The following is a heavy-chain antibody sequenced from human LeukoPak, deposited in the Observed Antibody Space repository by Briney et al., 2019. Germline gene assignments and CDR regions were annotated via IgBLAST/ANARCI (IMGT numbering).Heavy chain of an antibody. CDR1: GFTFSSYS. CDR3: AGYASSSRRDAFDF. V-gene: IGHV3-21*06. Sequence: GGSLRLSCAASGFTFSSYSMNWVRQAPGKGLEWVSSITRSNYIYYADSVKGRFTISRDNAKNSLYLQMNTLRAEDTAVYYCAGYASSSRRDAFDFWGQGTMVTVSS. D-gene: IGHD2-2*01. J-gene: IGHJ3*01. CDR2: ITRSNYI.